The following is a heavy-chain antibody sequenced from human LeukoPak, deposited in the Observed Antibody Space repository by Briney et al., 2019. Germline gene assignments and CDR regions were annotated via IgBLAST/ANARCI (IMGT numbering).Heavy chain of an antibody. V-gene: IGHV1-69*05. J-gene: IGHJ5*02. Sequence: ASVKVSCKASGGTFSSYAISRVRQAPGQGLEWMGGIIPIFGTANYAQKFQGRVTITTDESTSTAYMELSSLRSEDTAVYYCARVPIPGFLEWFDPDNWFDPWGQGTLVTVSS. CDR2: IIPIFGTA. D-gene: IGHD3-3*01. CDR1: GGTFSSYA. CDR3: ARVPIPGFLEWFDPDNWFDP.